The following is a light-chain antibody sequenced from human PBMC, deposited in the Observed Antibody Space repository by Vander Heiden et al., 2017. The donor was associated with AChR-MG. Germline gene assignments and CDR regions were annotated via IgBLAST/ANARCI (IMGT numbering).Light chain of an antibody. CDR2: RDN. CDR3: QSYDGLSGWV. J-gene: IGLJ3*02. CDR1: PPNIGAAYH. V-gene: IGLV1-40*01. Sequence: QSVLTQPPSVSGAPGQRVTISCSGTPPNIGAAYHVPWYPQIPGGVPNLLISRDNNRPSGVPARFSASKSGTSASLAISGLQSEDEADYYCQSYDGLSGWVFGGGTKLTVL.